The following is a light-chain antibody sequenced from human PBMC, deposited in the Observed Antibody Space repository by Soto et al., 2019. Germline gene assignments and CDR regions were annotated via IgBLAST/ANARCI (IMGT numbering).Light chain of an antibody. CDR2: AAS. V-gene: IGKV1-27*01. CDR1: QGISNY. CDR3: QKYNSAPRM. Sequence: DIQMTQSPSSLSASVGDRVSITCRASQGISNYLAWYQQKPGKVPKLLIYAASTLQSGVPSRFSGSGSGTDFKLPISRPQPEDVATYFCQKYNSAPRMFGQGTKLEIK. J-gene: IGKJ1*01.